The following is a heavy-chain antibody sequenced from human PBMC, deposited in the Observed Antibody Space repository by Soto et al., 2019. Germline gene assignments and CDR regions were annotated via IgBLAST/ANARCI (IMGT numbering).Heavy chain of an antibody. Sequence: GGSLRLSCAASGFTFSSYEMNWVRQAPGKGLEWVSYISSSGSTIYYADSVKGRFTISRDNAKNSLYLQMNSLRAEDTAVYYCAREGYGGNSYDAFDIWGQGTMVTVSS. CDR2: ISSSGSTI. V-gene: IGHV3-48*03. CDR1: GFTFSSYE. CDR3: AREGYGGNSYDAFDI. J-gene: IGHJ3*02. D-gene: IGHD2-15*01.